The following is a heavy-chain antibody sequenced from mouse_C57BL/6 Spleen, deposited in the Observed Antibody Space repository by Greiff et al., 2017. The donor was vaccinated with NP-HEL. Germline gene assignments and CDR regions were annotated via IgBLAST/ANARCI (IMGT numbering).Heavy chain of an antibody. V-gene: IGHV1-26*01. Sequence: EVQLQQSGPELVKPGASVKISCKASGYTFTDYYMNWVKQSHGKSLEWIGDINPNNGGTSYNQKFKGKATLTVDKSSSTAYMELRSLTSEDSAVYYCARGDLLSTFDYWGQGTTLTVSS. J-gene: IGHJ2*01. CDR3: ARGDLLSTFDY. CDR1: GYTFTDYY. D-gene: IGHD2-10*01. CDR2: INPNNGGT.